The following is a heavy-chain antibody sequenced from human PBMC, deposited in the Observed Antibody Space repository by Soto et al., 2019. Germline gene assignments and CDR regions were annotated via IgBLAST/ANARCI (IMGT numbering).Heavy chain of an antibody. D-gene: IGHD2-2*01. J-gene: IGHJ6*02. CDR2: INPSGGST. CDR1: GYTFTSYD. V-gene: IGHV1-46*03. CDR3: ARAYCSSTSCYDDYYYYYGMEV. Sequence: ASVKVSCKASGYTFTSYDINWVRQATGQGLEWMGIINPSGGSTSYAQKFQGRVTMTRDTSTSTVYMELSSLRSEDTAVYYCARAYCSSTSCYDDYYYYYGMEVWGQGTTVTVSS.